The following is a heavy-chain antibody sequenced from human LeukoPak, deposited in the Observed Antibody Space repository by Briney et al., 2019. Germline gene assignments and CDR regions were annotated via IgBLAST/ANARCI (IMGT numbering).Heavy chain of an antibody. CDR2: IYSGGST. Sequence: GGSLRLSCAASGFTVSSNYMSWVRQAPGKGLEWVSVIYSGGSTYYADSVKGRFTISRDNSKNTLYLQMNSLRAEDTAVYYCARDSTIFGEVVALDVWGKGTTVTVSS. V-gene: IGHV3-66*02. CDR3: ARDSTIFGEVVALDV. CDR1: GFTVSSNY. D-gene: IGHD3-3*01. J-gene: IGHJ6*04.